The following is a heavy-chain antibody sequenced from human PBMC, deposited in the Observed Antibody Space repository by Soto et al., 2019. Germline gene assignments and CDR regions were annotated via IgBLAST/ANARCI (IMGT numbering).Heavy chain of an antibody. CDR3: ARVGGFGATTIDY. V-gene: IGHV4-30-4*01. D-gene: IGHD3-10*01. CDR2: IYYSGST. CDR1: GGSISSGDYY. J-gene: IGHJ4*02. Sequence: SXPGLVKPSQTLSLTCTVSGGSISSGDYYWSWIRQPPGKGLEWIGYIYYSGSTYYNPSLKXRVNISVDTSKNQFSLKLSSVTAADTAVYYCARVGGFGATTIDYWGQGTLVTVSS.